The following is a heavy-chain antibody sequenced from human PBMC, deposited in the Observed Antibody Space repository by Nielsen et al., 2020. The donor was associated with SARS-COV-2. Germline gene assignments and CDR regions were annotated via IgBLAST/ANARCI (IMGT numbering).Heavy chain of an antibody. CDR3: AREHELINGPGFDL. V-gene: IGHV1-2*02. D-gene: IGHD3-10*01. Sequence: ASVKVSCKASGYTFTGYFIHWVRQAPGRGLEWMGWINPKSGGTNYAQEFQGRVTMTRDTSISTAYMDLSRLTSDDTAVFYCAREHELINGPGFDLWGQGTLVTVSS. CDR2: INPKSGGT. J-gene: IGHJ4*02. CDR1: GYTFTGYF.